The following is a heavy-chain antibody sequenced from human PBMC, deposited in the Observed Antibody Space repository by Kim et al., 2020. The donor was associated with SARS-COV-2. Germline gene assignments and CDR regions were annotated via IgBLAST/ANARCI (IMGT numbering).Heavy chain of an antibody. CDR2: IHYSGRT. Sequence: SETLSLTCTASGVSSSTVNNYWGWMRQAPGKGLEWIGTIHYSGRTYYNPSLKSRVTISVDTSKSQFSLKLSSVTAADTAIYYCARDISISWFYFWGQGTLVTVSS. D-gene: IGHD3-3*02. CDR3: ARDISISWFYF. V-gene: IGHV4-39*07. J-gene: IGHJ5*01. CDR1: GVSSSTVNNY.